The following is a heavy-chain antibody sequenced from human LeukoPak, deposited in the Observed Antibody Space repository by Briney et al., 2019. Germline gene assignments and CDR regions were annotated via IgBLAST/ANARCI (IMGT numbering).Heavy chain of an antibody. CDR2: ISSSSSYI. CDR1: GFTFSSYS. D-gene: IGHD1-7*01. V-gene: IGHV3-21*01. Sequence: GSLRLSCAASGFTFSSYSMNWARQAPGKGLEWVSCISSSSSYIYYADSVKGRFTISRDNAKNSLYLQMNSLRVEDTAVYYCARAHNWKYGTFDYWGQGTLVTVSS. CDR3: ARAHNWKYGTFDY. J-gene: IGHJ4*02.